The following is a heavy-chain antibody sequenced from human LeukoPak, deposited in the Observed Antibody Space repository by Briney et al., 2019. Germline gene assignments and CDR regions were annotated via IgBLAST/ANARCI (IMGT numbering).Heavy chain of an antibody. CDR3: ARGSGSFYRDYYYMDV. D-gene: IGHD3-10*01. CDR2: INWDGGDT. J-gene: IGHJ6*03. CDR1: VFTFGDYA. Sequence: PGGSLRLPCAASVFTFGDYAMHWVRQAPGKSLEWVSLINWDGGDTYYADSVRGRFTISRDNAKNSLYLQMNSLRAEDTAVYYCARGSGSFYRDYYYMDVWGKGTTVTVSS. V-gene: IGHV3-43D*03.